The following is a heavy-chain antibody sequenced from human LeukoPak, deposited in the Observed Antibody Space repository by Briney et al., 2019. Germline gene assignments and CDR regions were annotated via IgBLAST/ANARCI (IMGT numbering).Heavy chain of an antibody. CDR3: AREGEHYYGSGSYYKAFVY. D-gene: IGHD3-10*01. J-gene: IGHJ4*02. CDR1: GFTFSSYS. Sequence: GSLRLSCAASGFTFSSYSMNWVRQAPGKGLEWVSSISSSSSYIYYADSVKGRFTISRDNAKNSLYLQMNSLRAEDTAVYYCAREGEHYYGSGSYYKAFVYWGQGTLVTVSS. V-gene: IGHV3-21*01. CDR2: ISSSSSYI.